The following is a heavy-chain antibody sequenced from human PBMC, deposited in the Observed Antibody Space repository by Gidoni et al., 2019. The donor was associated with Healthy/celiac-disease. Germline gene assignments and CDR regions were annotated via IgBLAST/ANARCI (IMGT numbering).Heavy chain of an antibody. CDR3: AKDIRYSSSDPSAFDI. CDR1: GFTFDDYA. V-gene: IGHV3-9*01. CDR2: ISWNSGSI. J-gene: IGHJ3*02. Sequence: EVQLVESGGGLVQPGRSLRLSCAASGFTFDDYAMHWVRQAPGKGLEWVSGISWNSGSIGYADSVKGRFTISRDNAKNSLYLQMNSLRAEDTALYYCAKDIRYSSSDPSAFDIWGQGTMVTVSS. D-gene: IGHD6-6*01.